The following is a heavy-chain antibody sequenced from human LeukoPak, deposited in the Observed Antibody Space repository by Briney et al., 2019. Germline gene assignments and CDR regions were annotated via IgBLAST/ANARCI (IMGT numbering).Heavy chain of an antibody. J-gene: IGHJ4*02. V-gene: IGHV4-61*02. Sequence: SETLSLTCTVSGGSISSGSYYWSWIRQPAGKGLEWIGRIYTSGSTNYNPSLRSRVTISVDTSKNQFSLKLSSVTAADTAVYYCARETSVLRFLEWLSFDYWGQGTLVTVSS. CDR1: GGSISSGSYY. CDR2: IYTSGST. D-gene: IGHD3-3*01. CDR3: ARETSVLRFLEWLSFDY.